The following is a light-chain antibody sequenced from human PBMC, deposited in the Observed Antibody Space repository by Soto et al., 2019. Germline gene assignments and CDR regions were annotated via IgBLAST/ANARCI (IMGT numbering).Light chain of an antibody. Sequence: EIVLTQSPGTLSLSPGQRATLSCRASQNIRSNYVAWYQQKPGQAPRLLIFGSSSPATGIPDRFSASGSGTDFALTISRLEPEDFAVYYCQQYGYEPLTFGGGTKVEI. J-gene: IGKJ4*01. CDR1: QNIRSNY. CDR2: GSS. V-gene: IGKV3-20*01. CDR3: QQYGYEPLT.